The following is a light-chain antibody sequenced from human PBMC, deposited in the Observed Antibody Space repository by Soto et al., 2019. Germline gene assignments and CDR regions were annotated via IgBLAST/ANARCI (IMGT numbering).Light chain of an antibody. V-gene: IGKV3-20*01. CDR3: QQYESSPPSYT. J-gene: IGKJ2*01. CDR1: QSLTSTY. Sequence: EIVLTQSPGTLSLSPGERATLSCRASQSLTSTYLAWYQQKPGQAPRLLIYGASSRATGIPDRFSGSGSGTDFPLTISRLEPKDFAVYSCQQYESSPPSYTFGQGTKLEIK. CDR2: GAS.